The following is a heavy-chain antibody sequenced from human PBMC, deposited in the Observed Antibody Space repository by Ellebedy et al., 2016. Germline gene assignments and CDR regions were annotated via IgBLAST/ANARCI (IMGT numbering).Heavy chain of an antibody. CDR3: ARERVTGYFDY. CDR2: INAGNGDT. D-gene: IGHD1-14*01. V-gene: IGHV1-3*01. J-gene: IGHJ4*02. CDR1: GYTFTSYG. Sequence: ASVKVSCKASGYTFTSYGISWVRQAPGQRLEWMGRINAGNGDTKYSQKFQGRVTITRDTSASTAYMELSSLRSEDTAVYYCARERVTGYFDYWGQGTLVTVSS.